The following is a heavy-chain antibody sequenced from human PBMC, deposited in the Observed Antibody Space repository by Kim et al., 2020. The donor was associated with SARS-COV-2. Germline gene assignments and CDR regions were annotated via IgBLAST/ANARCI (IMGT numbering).Heavy chain of an antibody. CDR2: ISGSGGST. Sequence: GGSLRLSCAASGFTFSSYAMSWVRQAPGKGLEWVSAISGSGGSTYYADSVKGRFTISRDNPKNTLYLQMNSLRAEDTAVYYCAKPRDHGFGVVILYYFDYWGQGTLVTVSS. J-gene: IGHJ4*02. V-gene: IGHV3-23*01. CDR3: AKPRDHGFGVVILYYFDY. CDR1: GFTFSSYA. D-gene: IGHD3-3*01.